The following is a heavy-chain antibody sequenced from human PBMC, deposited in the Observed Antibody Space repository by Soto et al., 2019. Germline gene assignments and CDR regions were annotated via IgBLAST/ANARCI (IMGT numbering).Heavy chain of an antibody. V-gene: IGHV1-2*02. D-gene: IGHD6-19*01. CDR1: GYTFSGFY. Sequence: GSVKVSCKASGYTFSGFYMHWVRQAPGQGLEWMGWINPNSGGTKSAEKLQGRVTMTRDTSISTAYMELSRLTSDDTAVYYCASDAVTGAAGLDFWGQGTQITVSS. J-gene: IGHJ4*02. CDR3: ASDAVTGAAGLDF. CDR2: INPNSGGT.